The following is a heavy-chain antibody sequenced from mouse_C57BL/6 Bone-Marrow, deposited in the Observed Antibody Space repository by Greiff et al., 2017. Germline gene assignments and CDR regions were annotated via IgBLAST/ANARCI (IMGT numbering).Heavy chain of an antibody. CDR2: IHPNSGST. CDR1: GYTFTSYW. V-gene: IGHV1-64*01. Sequence: VQLQQPGAELVKPGASVKLSCKASGYTFTSYWMHWVKQRPGQGLEWIGMIHPNSGSTNYNEKFKSKATLTVDKSSSTAYMQLSSLTSEDSAVYYCAREERVQAWFAYWGQGTLVTVSA. CDR3: AREERVQAWFAY. J-gene: IGHJ3*01.